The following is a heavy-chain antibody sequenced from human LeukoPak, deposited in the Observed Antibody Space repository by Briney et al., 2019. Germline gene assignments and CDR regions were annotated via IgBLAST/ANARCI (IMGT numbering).Heavy chain of an antibody. D-gene: IGHD3-10*01. V-gene: IGHV1-46*01. CDR1: GYTFTSYY. Sequence: ASVKVSCKASGYTFTSYYMHWVRQAPGQGLEWMGIINPSGGSTSYAQKFQGRVTMTRDMSTSTVYMELSSLRSEDTAVYYCARDRRYGSGSYPWFDPWGQGTLVTVSS. J-gene: IGHJ5*02. CDR3: ARDRRYGSGSYPWFDP. CDR2: INPSGGST.